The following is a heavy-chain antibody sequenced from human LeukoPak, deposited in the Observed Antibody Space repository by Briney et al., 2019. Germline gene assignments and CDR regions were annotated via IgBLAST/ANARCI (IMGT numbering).Heavy chain of an antibody. CDR3: ARDRRGSFDY. V-gene: IGHV3-30-3*01. CDR2: ISYDGSNK. D-gene: IGHD1-26*01. CDR1: GFTFSSYA. J-gene: IGHJ4*02. Sequence: QPGRSLRLSCAASGFTFSSYAMHWVRQAPGKGLEWVAVISYDGSNKYYADSVKGRFTISRHNSKNTLYLQMNSLRAEDTAVYYCARDRRGSFDYWGQGTLVTVSS.